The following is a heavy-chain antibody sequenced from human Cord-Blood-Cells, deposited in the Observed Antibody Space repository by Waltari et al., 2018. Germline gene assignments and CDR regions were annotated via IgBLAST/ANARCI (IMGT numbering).Heavy chain of an antibody. V-gene: IGHV3-30*18. J-gene: IGHJ5*02. CDR3: AKDLVGATPRWFDP. Sequence: QVQLVESGGGVVQPGRSLRVSCAASGFTFSSYGMHWVRQAPGKGLEWVAVISYDGSIKYYADSVKGRFTISRDNSKNTLYLQMNSLRAEDTAVYYCAKDLVGATPRWFDPWGQGTLVTVSS. CDR2: ISYDGSIK. CDR1: GFTFSSYG. D-gene: IGHD1-26*01.